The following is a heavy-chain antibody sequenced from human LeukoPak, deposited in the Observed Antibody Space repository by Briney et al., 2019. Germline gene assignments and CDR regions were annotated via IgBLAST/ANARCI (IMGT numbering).Heavy chain of an antibody. CDR2: INTNTGNP. CDR1: GYTFTSYA. V-gene: IGHV7-4-1*02. J-gene: IGHJ6*03. Sequence: ASVKVSCKASGYTFTSYAMNWVRQAPGQGLEWMGWINTNTGNPTYAQGFTGRFVFSLDTSVSTAYLQISSLKAEDTAVHYCARDLRSYYYYYMDVWGKGTTVTVSS. CDR3: ARDLRSYYYYYMDV. D-gene: IGHD3-16*01.